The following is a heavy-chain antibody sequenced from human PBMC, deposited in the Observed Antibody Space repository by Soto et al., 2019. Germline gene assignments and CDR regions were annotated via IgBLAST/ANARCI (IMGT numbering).Heavy chain of an antibody. D-gene: IGHD4-4*01. CDR3: ARDFLFGDYSNYVYDYYGMDV. CDR1: GFTFSSYG. CDR2: IWYDGSNK. V-gene: IGHV3-33*01. J-gene: IGHJ6*02. Sequence: QVQLVESGGGVVQPGRSLRLSCAASGFTFSSYGMHWVRQAPGKGLEWVAVIWYDGSNKYYADSVKGRFTISRDNSKNTLYLQMNSLRAEDTAVYYCARDFLFGDYSNYVYDYYGMDVWGQGTTVTVSS.